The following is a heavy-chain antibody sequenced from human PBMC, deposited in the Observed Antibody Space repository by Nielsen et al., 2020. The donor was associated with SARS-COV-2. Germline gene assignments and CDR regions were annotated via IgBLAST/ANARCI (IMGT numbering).Heavy chain of an antibody. CDR1: GFTFSDYY. CDR2: ISSSSSYI. D-gene: IGHD3-3*02. J-gene: IGHJ6*02. Sequence: GESLKISCAASGFTFSDYYMSWIRQAPGKGLEWVSSISSSSSYIYYADSVKGRFTISRDNAKNSLYLQMNSLRAEDTAVYYCARDFGRIFGVVYTTTMDVWGQGTTVTVSS. CDR3: ARDFGRIFGVVYTTTMDV. V-gene: IGHV3-11*06.